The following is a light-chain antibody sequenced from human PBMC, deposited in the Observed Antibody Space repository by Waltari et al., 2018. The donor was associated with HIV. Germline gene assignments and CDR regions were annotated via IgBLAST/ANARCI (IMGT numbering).Light chain of an antibody. CDR1: QSISSW. CDR2: KAS. Sequence: DIQMTQSSTLSASVGDRVTITCRASQSISSWLAWYQQKPGKAPKLLIYKASSLESGVPSRFSGSGSGTEFTLTISSLQPDDFATYYCQQYNSYPWTFGQGTKVEIK. CDR3: QQYNSYPWT. J-gene: IGKJ1*01. V-gene: IGKV1-5*03.